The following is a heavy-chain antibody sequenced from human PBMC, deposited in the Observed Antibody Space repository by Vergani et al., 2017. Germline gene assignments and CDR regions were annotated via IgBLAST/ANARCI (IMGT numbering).Heavy chain of an antibody. CDR3: ATKSCSTPGCQIEYFRE. J-gene: IGHJ1*01. CDR2: ISYDGTKK. V-gene: IGHV3-30*03. CDR1: GFTSSYYG. Sequence: QVHLVESGGGVVQPGRSLRLSCVVSGFTSSYYGMHWVRQAPGKGLEWVAVISYDGTKKYYADSVKGRFTISRDNSKSTLYLQMNSLRTEDTAVYYCATKSCSTPGCQIEYFREWGQGALVTVSS. D-gene: IGHD2-2*01.